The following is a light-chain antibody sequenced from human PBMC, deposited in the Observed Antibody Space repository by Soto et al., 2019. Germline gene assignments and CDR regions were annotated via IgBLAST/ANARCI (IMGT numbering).Light chain of an antibody. CDR2: DVS. Sequence: QSVLTQPASVSGSPGQSITISCTGTSSDVGGYNYVSWYQHHPGKAPELMIYDVSNRPSGVSNRFSGSKSGNTASLTISGLQAEDEADYYCSSYTGTSTLVFGGGTKVTVL. CDR3: SSYTGTSTLV. J-gene: IGLJ2*01. CDR1: SSDVGGYNY. V-gene: IGLV2-14*03.